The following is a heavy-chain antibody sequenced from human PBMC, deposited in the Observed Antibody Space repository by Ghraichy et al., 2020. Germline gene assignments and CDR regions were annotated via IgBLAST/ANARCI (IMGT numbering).Heavy chain of an antibody. Sequence: SETLSLTCTVSGGSIRSGDGYWSWIRQPPGKGLEWIGYIYYSGSTYYNPSLKSRVTISVDTSTNQFSLKLTSVTAADTAVYFCARAVLGAEYFQHWGQGTLVTVSS. J-gene: IGHJ1*01. CDR3: ARAVLGAEYFQH. V-gene: IGHV4-30-4*01. CDR1: GGSIRSGDGY. D-gene: IGHD4/OR15-4a*01. CDR2: IYYSGST.